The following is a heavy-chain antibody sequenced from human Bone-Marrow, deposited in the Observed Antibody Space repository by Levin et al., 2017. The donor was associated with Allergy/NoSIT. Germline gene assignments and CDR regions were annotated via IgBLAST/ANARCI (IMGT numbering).Heavy chain of an antibody. V-gene: IGHV1-2*06. Sequence: ASVKVSCKASGYTFTGYYMHWVRQAPGQGLEWMGRINPNSGGTNYAQKFQGRVTMTRDTSISTAYMELSRLRSDDTAVYYCARFRYWNYPHPHYFDYWGQGTLVTVSS. J-gene: IGHJ4*02. CDR1: GYTFTGYY. D-gene: IGHD1-7*01. CDR3: ARFRYWNYPHPHYFDY. CDR2: INPNSGGT.